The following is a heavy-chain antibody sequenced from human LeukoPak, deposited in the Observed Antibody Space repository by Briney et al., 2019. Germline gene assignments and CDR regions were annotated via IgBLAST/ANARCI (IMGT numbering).Heavy chain of an antibody. J-gene: IGHJ5*02. CDR1: GYSFTNYW. D-gene: IGHD5/OR15-5a*01. CDR3: AKTIASLGSGARYFDP. Sequence: GESLRISCKASGYSFTNYWIAWVRQNPGRGLEWMGIMHPGESEINYSPSFEGQVNISADTSISTAYLEWYSLKASDSAIYYCAKTIASLGSGARYFDPWGQGTMITVSS. CDR2: MHPGESEI. V-gene: IGHV5-51*01.